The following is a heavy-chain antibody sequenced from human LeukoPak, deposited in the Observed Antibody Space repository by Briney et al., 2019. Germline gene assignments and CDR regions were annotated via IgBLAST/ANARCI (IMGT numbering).Heavy chain of an antibody. CDR1: GVSINTCCYY. V-gene: IGHV4-61*01. CDR3: ARGRSYGFDFDS. D-gene: IGHD5-18*01. Sequence: PSETLSLTCDVSGVSINTCCYYWTWIRQPPGKGLEWIGYKYYSGSTRYNSSLRSRLTISLDSPKNQFSLRLTSVTAADTAGYYCARGRSYGFDFDSWGPGTLVIVSS. CDR2: KYYSGST. J-gene: IGHJ4*02.